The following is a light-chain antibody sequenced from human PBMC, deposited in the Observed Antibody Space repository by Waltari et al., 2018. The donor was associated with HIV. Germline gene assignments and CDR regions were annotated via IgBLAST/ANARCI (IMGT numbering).Light chain of an antibody. CDR3: QQSYSTPRT. CDR1: QSISSY. Sequence: DIQMTQSPSSLSSSVGDRVTIPCRASQSISSYLNWYQQKPGKAPKLLIYAASSFQSGVPSRFSGSGSGTDFTLTISSLQTEDFATYYCQQSYSTPRTFGGGTKVEIK. CDR2: AAS. J-gene: IGKJ4*01. V-gene: IGKV1-39*01.